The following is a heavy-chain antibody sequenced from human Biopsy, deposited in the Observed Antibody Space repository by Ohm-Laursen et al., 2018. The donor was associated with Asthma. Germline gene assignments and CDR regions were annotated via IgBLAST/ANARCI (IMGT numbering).Heavy chain of an antibody. CDR3: AKEVFPGWELRRGPDY. CDR2: ISFDGTNR. CDR1: GFSFSNYG. J-gene: IGHJ4*02. D-gene: IGHD1-26*01. Sequence: SLRLSCAASGFSFSNYGMHWVRQAPGKGLDWVAVISFDGTNRNYTDSVKGRFTISRDNSRNTLHLEMNSLRAEDTAVYYCAKEVFPGWELRRGPDYWGQGTLVTVSS. V-gene: IGHV3-30*18.